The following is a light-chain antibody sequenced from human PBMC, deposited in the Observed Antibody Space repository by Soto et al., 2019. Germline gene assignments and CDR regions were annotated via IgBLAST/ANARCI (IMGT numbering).Light chain of an antibody. CDR1: QSVRTF. CDR3: QQRSNWPLT. CDR2: GAS. Sequence: IVFTQSPATLSLSPWERATLSCRASQSVRTFLAWYQQKIGQAPRLLIHGASNRATGIPARFSGSGSGTDFTLTISSLEPEDFAVYYCQQRSNWPLTFGGGTKVDIK. J-gene: IGKJ4*01. V-gene: IGKV3-11*01.